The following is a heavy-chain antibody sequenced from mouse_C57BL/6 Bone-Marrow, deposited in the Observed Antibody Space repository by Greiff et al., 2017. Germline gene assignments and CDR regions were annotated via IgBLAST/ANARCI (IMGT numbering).Heavy chain of an antibody. CDR2: ISNLAYSI. J-gene: IGHJ4*01. CDR1: GFTFSDYG. Sequence: EVQGVESGGGLVQPGGSLKLSCAASGFTFSDYGMAWVRPAPRKGPEWVAFISNLAYSIYYADTVTGRFTISRENAKNTLYLDMSSLRSEDTAMYYCARPSPYYYAMDDWGQGTSVTVSS. CDR3: ARPSPYYYAMDD. V-gene: IGHV5-15*01.